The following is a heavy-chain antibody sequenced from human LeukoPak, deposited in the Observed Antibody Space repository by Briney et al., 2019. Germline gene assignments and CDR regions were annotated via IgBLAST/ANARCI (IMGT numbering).Heavy chain of an antibody. CDR1: GYSISSGYY. CDR2: IYHSGST. Sequence: SETLSLTCAVSGYSISSGYYWGWIRQPPGKGLEWIGSIYHSGSTYYNPSLKSRVTISVDTSKNQYSLQLSSVTAADTAVYYCASSYSSSSGRGAFDIWGQGTVVTVSS. D-gene: IGHD6-6*01. V-gene: IGHV4-38-2*01. CDR3: ASSYSSSSGRGAFDI. J-gene: IGHJ3*02.